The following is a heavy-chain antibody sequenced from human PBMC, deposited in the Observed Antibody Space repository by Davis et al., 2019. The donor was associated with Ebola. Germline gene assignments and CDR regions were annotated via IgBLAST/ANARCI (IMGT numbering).Heavy chain of an antibody. J-gene: IGHJ6*04. CDR1: GFSFTDAW. D-gene: IGHD3-10*02. CDR2: ISGSGGST. V-gene: IGHV3-23*01. CDR3: AACSGSTHYYGMDV. Sequence: GESLKISCAASGFSFTDAWMNWVRQAPGKGLEWVSAISGSGGSTYYADSVKGRFTISRDNSKNTLYLQMNSLRAEDTAVYYCAACSGSTHYYGMDVWGKGTTVTVSS.